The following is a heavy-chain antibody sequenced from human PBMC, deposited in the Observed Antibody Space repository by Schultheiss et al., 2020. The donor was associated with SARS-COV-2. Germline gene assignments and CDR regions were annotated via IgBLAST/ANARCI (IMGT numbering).Heavy chain of an antibody. CDR2: ISSSGSTV. D-gene: IGHD1-26*01. CDR3: ARSRGYYMAFDI. Sequence: GGSLRLSCAASGFTFSSYWMHWVRQAPGKGLEWVSYISSSGSTVYHADSVKGRFTISRDNAKNSLYLQMNSLRAEDTAVYYCARSRGYYMAFDIWGQGTMVTVSS. CDR1: GFTFSSYW. V-gene: IGHV3-48*04. J-gene: IGHJ3*02.